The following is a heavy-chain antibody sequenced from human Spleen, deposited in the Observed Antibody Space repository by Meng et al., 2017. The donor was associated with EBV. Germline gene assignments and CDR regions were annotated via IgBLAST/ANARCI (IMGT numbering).Heavy chain of an antibody. J-gene: IGHJ4*02. CDR3: ASSLGGSVAPV. CDR1: GSTVANCG. V-gene: IGHV1-69*06. CDR2: IIPLFGTT. Sequence: QVQGVQSGAEEKNTGSKVKVSCRASGSTVANCGGSWVRQAPEQGLGLMGGIIPLFGTTDYARKFKGRLTITADKSTLTAFMELSSLTSQDTAVYYCASSLGGSVAPVWGQGVLVTVSS. D-gene: IGHD3-16*01.